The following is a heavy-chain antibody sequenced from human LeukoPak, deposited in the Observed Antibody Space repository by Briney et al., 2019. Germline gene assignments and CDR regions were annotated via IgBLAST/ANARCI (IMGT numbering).Heavy chain of an antibody. Sequence: GGSLRLSCAASGFAFSSYWMHWVRQAPGKGLVWVSRINSDGSSTSYADSVKGRFTISRDNAKNTLYLQMNSLRAEDTAVYYCARDYDFWSGYRPADYWGQGTLVTVSS. CDR3: ARDYDFWSGYRPADY. CDR1: GFAFSSYW. J-gene: IGHJ4*02. CDR2: INSDGSST. V-gene: IGHV3-74*01. D-gene: IGHD3-3*01.